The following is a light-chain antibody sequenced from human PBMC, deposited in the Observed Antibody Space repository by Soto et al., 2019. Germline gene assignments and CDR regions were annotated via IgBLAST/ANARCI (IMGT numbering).Light chain of an antibody. Sequence: QSALTQPASVSGSPGQSITISCTGTSSDVGGYNYVSWYQQHPGKAPKLMIYDVSNRPSGVSNRFSGSKSGNTASLTISGLQAEDEADYYCSSYTSCSTLVFGGGTKLTVL. J-gene: IGLJ2*01. CDR3: SSYTSCSTLV. V-gene: IGLV2-14*01. CDR2: DVS. CDR1: SSDVGGYNY.